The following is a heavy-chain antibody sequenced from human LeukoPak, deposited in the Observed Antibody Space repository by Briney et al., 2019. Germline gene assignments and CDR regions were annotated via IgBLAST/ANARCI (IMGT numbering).Heavy chain of an antibody. CDR3: ALLYGSQTEIDC. CDR1: GFTFSSYN. CDR2: ITSGGSTI. D-gene: IGHD6-13*01. V-gene: IGHV3-48*02. J-gene: IGHJ4*02. Sequence: PGGSPRLSCAASGFTFSSYNMNWVRQAPGKGLEWVSYITSGGSTIYYADSVKGRFTISRDNAKNSLYLQMNSLRDEDTAVYYCALLYGSQTEIDCWGQGTLVTVSS.